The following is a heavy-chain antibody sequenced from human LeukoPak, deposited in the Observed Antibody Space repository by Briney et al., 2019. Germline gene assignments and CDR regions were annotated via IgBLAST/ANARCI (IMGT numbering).Heavy chain of an antibody. CDR1: GYSISSGYY. D-gene: IGHD2-15*01. Sequence: SETLSLTCTVSGYSISSGYYWGWIRQPPGKGLEWIGSIYHSGSTYYNPSLKSRVTISVDTSKNQFSLKLSSVTAADTAVYYCARMVGYCSGGSCVRSGWFDPWGQGTLVTVSS. CDR3: ARMVGYCSGGSCVRSGWFDP. J-gene: IGHJ5*02. V-gene: IGHV4-38-2*02. CDR2: IYHSGST.